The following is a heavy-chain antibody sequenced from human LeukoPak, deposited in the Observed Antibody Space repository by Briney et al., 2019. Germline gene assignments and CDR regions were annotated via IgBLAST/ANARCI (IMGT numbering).Heavy chain of an antibody. CDR3: ARFGMDAAIDY. CDR2: IKQDGSEK. J-gene: IGHJ4*02. Sequence: PGGSLRLSCAASGFTFSGYWMSRVRQAPGKGIEWVATIKQDGSEKTYVDSVEGRFTGSRDNAKSSLFLQMDSLRAEDTAVYYCARFGMDAAIDYWGQGTLVTVSS. CDR1: GFTFSGYW. V-gene: IGHV3-7*01. D-gene: IGHD2-15*01.